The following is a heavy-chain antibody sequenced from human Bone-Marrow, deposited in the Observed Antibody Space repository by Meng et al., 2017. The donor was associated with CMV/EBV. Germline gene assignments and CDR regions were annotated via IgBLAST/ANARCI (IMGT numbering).Heavy chain of an antibody. CDR1: GYTFTGYY. Sequence: ASVKVSCKASGYTFTGYYMHWVRQAPGQGLEWMGWINPNSGGTNYAQKSQGSVTMTRDTSMTTAYMEVSRLKSDDTAIYYCARDLFHLDDYWGRGTLVTVSS. J-gene: IGHJ4*02. V-gene: IGHV1-2*02. CDR3: ARDLFHLDDY. CDR2: INPNSGGT.